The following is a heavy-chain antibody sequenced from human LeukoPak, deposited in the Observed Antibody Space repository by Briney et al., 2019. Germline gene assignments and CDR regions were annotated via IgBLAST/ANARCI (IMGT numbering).Heavy chain of an antibody. D-gene: IGHD2-8*01. J-gene: IGHJ4*02. CDR1: GGSFSGYY. Sequence: PSETLSLTCAVCGGSFSGYYWSWIRQPPGKGLEWIGEINHSGSTNYNPSLKSRVTISVDTSKNQFSLKLSSVTAADTAVYYCARGDYGVSVPYLDYWGQGTLVTVSS. CDR3: ARGDYGVSVPYLDY. V-gene: IGHV4-34*01. CDR2: INHSGST.